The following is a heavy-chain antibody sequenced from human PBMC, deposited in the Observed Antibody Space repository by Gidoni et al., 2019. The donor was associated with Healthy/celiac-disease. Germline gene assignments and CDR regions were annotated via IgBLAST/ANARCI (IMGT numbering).Heavy chain of an antibody. D-gene: IGHD5-12*01. CDR2: INHRGST. J-gene: IGHJ2*01. Sequence: QVQLQQWGAGLLTPSETLSLTCAVYGGSFSGYYWSWIRQPPGKGLEWIGEINHRGSTNYNPSLKSRVTISVDTSKNQFSLKLSSVTAADTAVYYCARGRGSVATAHFDLWGRGTLVTVSS. CDR1: GGSFSGYY. CDR3: ARGRGSVATAHFDL. V-gene: IGHV4-34*01.